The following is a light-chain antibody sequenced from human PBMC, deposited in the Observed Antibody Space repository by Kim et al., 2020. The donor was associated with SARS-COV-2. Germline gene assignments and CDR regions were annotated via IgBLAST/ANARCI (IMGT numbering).Light chain of an antibody. CDR2: DAS. Sequence: EIVLTQSPATLSLSPGERATLSCRASQSISTYLAWYQQKPGQPPRLLIYDASNRATGIPARFSGSGSGTDFTLTIFSLEPGDFAVYYCQQRSNWPPYTFGQGTKLEI. CDR1: QSISTY. CDR3: QQRSNWPPYT. V-gene: IGKV3-11*01. J-gene: IGKJ2*01.